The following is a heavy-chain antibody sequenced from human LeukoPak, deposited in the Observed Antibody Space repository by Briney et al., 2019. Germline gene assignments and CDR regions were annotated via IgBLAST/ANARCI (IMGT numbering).Heavy chain of an antibody. CDR3: ARGYDFWSGYSGFDY. D-gene: IGHD3-3*01. CDR2: ISSSGSTI. J-gene: IGHJ4*02. Sequence: GGSLRLSCAASGFTFSSYEMNWVRQAPGKGLEWVSYISSSGSTIYYADSVKGRFTISRDNAKNSPYLQMNSLRAEDTAVYYCARGYDFWSGYSGFDYWGQGTLVTVSS. V-gene: IGHV3-48*03. CDR1: GFTFSSYE.